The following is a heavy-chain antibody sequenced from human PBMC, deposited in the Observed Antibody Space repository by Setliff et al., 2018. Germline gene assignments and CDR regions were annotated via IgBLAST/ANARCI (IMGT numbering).Heavy chain of an antibody. Sequence: SETSLTCTVSGGSISSGDYYWSWIRQPPGKGLEWIGYIYHSGSTYYNPSLKSRVTISVDTSKNQFSLKLSSVTAAGTAVYYCARSASDWAAAGEFDYWGQGTLVTVSS. J-gene: IGHJ4*02. CDR3: ARSASDWAAAGEFDY. V-gene: IGHV4-30-4*02. CDR2: IYHSGST. D-gene: IGHD6-13*01. CDR1: GGSISSGDYY.